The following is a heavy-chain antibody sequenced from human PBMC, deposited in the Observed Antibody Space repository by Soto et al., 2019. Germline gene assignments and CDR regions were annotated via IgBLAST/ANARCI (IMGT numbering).Heavy chain of an antibody. CDR2: IYYSGST. J-gene: IGHJ4*02. Sequence: SETLSLTCTVSGGSISSGGYYWSWIRQHPGKGLEWIGYIYYSGSTYYNPSLKSRVTISVDTSKNQFSLKLSSVTAADTAVYYCARAPYYYDSSGYYAEYYFDYWGQGTLVTVSS. CDR3: ARAPYYYDSSGYYAEYYFDY. CDR1: GGSISSGGYY. D-gene: IGHD3-22*01. V-gene: IGHV4-31*03.